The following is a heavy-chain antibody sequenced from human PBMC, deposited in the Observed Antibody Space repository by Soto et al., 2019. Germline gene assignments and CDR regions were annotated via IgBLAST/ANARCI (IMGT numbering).Heavy chain of an antibody. D-gene: IGHD3-3*01. CDR3: ARHVPYDFWLPYGFDS. Sequence: GESLKISCKGSGYSFTSYWISWVRQMPGKGLEWMGRIDPSDSYTNYSPSFQGHVTISADKSISTAYLQWSSLKASDTAMYYCARHVPYDFWLPYGFDSWGQGILVTLSS. J-gene: IGHJ5*01. V-gene: IGHV5-10-1*01. CDR1: GYSFTSYW. CDR2: IDPSDSYT.